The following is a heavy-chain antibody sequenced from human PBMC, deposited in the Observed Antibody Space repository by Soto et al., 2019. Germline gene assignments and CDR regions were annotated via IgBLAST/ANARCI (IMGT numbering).Heavy chain of an antibody. Sequence: SRIRPPPGKRLEWIGYIYYSGSTNYNPSLKSRVTISVDTSKNQFSLKLSSVTAADTAVYYCAISGAYSSGWYGYYYYGMDVWGQGPTVT. CDR2: IYYSGST. D-gene: IGHD6-19*01. J-gene: IGHJ6*02. V-gene: IGHV4-59*01. CDR3: AISGAYSSGWYGYYYYGMDV.